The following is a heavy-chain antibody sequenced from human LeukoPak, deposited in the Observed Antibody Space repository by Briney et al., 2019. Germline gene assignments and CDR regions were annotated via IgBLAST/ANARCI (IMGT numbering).Heavy chain of an antibody. CDR1: GFTFSSYA. J-gene: IGHJ3*02. D-gene: IGHD6-19*01. CDR2: LSGSGGST. V-gene: IGHV3-23*01. CDR3: TKDPYSSGWYEAFDI. Sequence: GGSLRLYCAASGFTFSSYAMSWLRQAPGKGLEWVSALSGSGGSTYYADSVKVRFTISRDNSKNTLYLQMNSLRAEDTAVYYCTKDPYSSGWYEAFDIWGQGTMVTVSS.